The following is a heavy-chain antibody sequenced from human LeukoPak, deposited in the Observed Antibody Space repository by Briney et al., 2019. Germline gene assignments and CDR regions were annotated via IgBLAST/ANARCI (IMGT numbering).Heavy chain of an antibody. D-gene: IGHD3-10*01. Sequence: ASVKVSYKASGYTFTSYDINWVRQAPGQGLEWMGWMNPNSGNTGYAQNFQGRVTMTRNTSISTAYMELSSLRSDDTAVYYCARSLHMVRGLIGYWGQGTLVIVSS. CDR2: MNPNSGNT. CDR3: ARSLHMVRGLIGY. CDR1: GYTFTSYD. J-gene: IGHJ4*02. V-gene: IGHV1-8*01.